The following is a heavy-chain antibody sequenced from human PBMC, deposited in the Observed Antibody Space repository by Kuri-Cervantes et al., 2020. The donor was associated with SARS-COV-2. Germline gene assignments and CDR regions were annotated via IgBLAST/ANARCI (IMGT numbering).Heavy chain of an antibody. V-gene: IGHV4-59*12. D-gene: IGHD5-18*01. J-gene: IGHJ6*03. CDR3: ARATAMAPYYYYYYYMDV. CDR2: IYYSGST. CDR1: GGSISSYY. Sequence: ESLKISCTVSGGSISSYYWSWIRQPPGKELEWIGYIYYSGSTNYNPSLKSRVTISVDTSKNQFSLKLSSVTAADTAVYYCARATAMAPYYYYYYYMDVWGKGTTVTVSS.